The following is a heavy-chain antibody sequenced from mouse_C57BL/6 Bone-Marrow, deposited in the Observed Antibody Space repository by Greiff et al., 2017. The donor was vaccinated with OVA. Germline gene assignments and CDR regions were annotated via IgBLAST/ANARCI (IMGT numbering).Heavy chain of an antibody. CDR3: VWTFLFYAKFDV. V-gene: IGHV1-75*01. CDR1: GYTFTGYC. CDR2: IFPCSGST. D-gene: IGHD2-10*02. Sequence: QVQLQQPGPELVKPGASVKLSCKASGYTFTGYCIHWVKQRPGQGLEWIGWIFPCSGSTYYNAKFKGKATLTVVKSSSTAYILLSSLTFEDSAVYCDVWTFLFYAKFDVWGTGNTATLSA. J-gene: IGHJ1*03.